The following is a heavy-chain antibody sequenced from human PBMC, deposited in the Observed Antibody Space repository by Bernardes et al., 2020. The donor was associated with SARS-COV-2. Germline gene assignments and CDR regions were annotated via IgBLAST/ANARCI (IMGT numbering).Heavy chain of an antibody. CDR3: ASLATAAFDI. J-gene: IGHJ3*02. Sequence: AVKVSCKASGGTFSSYAISWVRQAPGQGLEWMGGIIPIFGTANYAQKFQGRVTITADESTSTAYMELSSLRSEDTAVYYCASLATAAFDIWGQGQWSPSLQ. D-gene: IGHD1-26*01. V-gene: IGHV1-69*13. CDR1: GGTFSSYA. CDR2: IIPIFGTA.